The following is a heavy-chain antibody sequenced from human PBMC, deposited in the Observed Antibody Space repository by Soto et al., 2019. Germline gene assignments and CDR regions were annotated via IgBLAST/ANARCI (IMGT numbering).Heavy chain of an antibody. D-gene: IGHD2-2*01. CDR1: GASIRGYY. CDR3: ARRQVVPIGWFDP. CDR2: AYYGGAT. J-gene: IGHJ5*02. Sequence: QVQLHESGPGLVKPSETLSLTCTVSGASIRGYYWSWIRQPPGKGLEWIGYAYYGGATHSNPSFQSRVTIDLDTSKNQFSLNLRSVTAADTAVYYCARRQVVPIGWFDPWGQGSLVTVSS. V-gene: IGHV4-59*08.